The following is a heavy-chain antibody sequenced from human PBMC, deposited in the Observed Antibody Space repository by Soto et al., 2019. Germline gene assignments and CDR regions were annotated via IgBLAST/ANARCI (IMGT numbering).Heavy chain of an antibody. V-gene: IGHV4-30-4*01. CDR1: GGSISSGDYY. CDR2: IYYSGST. CDR3: ASLRAGCSGGSCYVADY. Sequence: PSETLSLTCTVSGGSISSGDYYWSWIRQPPGKGLEWIGYIYYSGSTYYNPSLKSRVTISVDTSKNQFSLKLSSVTAADTAVYYCASLRAGCSGGSCYVADYWGQGTLVTVSS. J-gene: IGHJ4*02. D-gene: IGHD2-15*01.